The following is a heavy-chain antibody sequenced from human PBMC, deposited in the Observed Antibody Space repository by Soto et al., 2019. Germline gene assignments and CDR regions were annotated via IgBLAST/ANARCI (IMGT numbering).Heavy chain of an antibody. CDR2: INPKSGGT. CDR3: ARGDSTDCSNGVCSFFYNHDMDV. D-gene: IGHD2-8*01. J-gene: IGHJ6*02. Sequence: QVQLVQSGAEVKKPGASVKVSCKASGYSFTDYHILWVRQAPGQGLEWLGRINPKSGGTSTAQKFQGWVTMTTDTSISTASMELTRLTSHDTAIYYCARGDSTDCSNGVCSFFYNHDMDVWGQGTTVTVSS. V-gene: IGHV1-2*04. CDR1: GYSFTDYH.